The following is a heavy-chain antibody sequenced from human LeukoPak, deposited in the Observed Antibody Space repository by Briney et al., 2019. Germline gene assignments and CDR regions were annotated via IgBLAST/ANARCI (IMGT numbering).Heavy chain of an antibody. Sequence: PSETLSLTCTVSGGSISSYYWSWIRQPAGKGLEWIGRIYTSGITSYNPSFKSRVTMSVDTSKNRFSLKLISVTAADTAVYYCARGGIPGAISMNWFDPWGQGTLVTVSS. CDR1: GGSISSYY. CDR2: IYTSGIT. CDR3: ARGGIPGAISMNWFDP. V-gene: IGHV4-4*07. D-gene: IGHD2-2*01. J-gene: IGHJ5*02.